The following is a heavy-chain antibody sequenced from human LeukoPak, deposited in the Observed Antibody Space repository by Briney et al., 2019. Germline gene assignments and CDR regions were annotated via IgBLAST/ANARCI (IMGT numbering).Heavy chain of an antibody. D-gene: IGHD4-4*01. J-gene: IGHJ4*02. Sequence: ASVKVSCKASGGTLSSYAISWVRQAPGQGLEWMGRIIPILGIANYAQKFQGRVAITADKSTSTAYMELSSLRSEDTAVYYCAKDYSSLGYFDYWGQGTLVTVSS. V-gene: IGHV1-69*04. CDR1: GGTLSSYA. CDR2: IIPILGIA. CDR3: AKDYSSLGYFDY.